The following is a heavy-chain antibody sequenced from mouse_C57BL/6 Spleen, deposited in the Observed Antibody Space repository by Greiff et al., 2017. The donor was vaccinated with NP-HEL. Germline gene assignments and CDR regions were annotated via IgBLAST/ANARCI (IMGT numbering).Heavy chain of an antibody. CDR2: IYPRSGNT. CDR3: ITTEPGFAY. Sequence: VKLQESGAELARPGASVKLSCKASGYTFTSYGISWVKQRTGQGLEWIGEIYPRSGNTYYNEKFKGKATLTADKSSSTAYMELRSLTSEDSAVYFCITTEPGFAYWGQGTLVTVSA. J-gene: IGHJ3*01. V-gene: IGHV1-81*01. D-gene: IGHD1-1*01. CDR1: GYTFTSYG.